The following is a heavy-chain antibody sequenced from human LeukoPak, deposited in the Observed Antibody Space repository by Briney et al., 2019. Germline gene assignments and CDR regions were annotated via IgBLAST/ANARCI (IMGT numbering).Heavy chain of an antibody. CDR3: ARGTYCSAGSCYSSQLLDY. CDR2: LYSDGSA. J-gene: IGHJ4*02. D-gene: IGHD2-15*01. Sequence: PGGSLRLSCVVSGFTVSSSNMSWVRQAPGKGLEWVSVLYSDGSAYYADSVKGSFTNSRDDSKNTLYLQMNSLRVEDTAVYYCARGTYCSAGSCYSSQLLDYWGQGALVIVSS. V-gene: IGHV3-53*01. CDR1: GFTVSSSN.